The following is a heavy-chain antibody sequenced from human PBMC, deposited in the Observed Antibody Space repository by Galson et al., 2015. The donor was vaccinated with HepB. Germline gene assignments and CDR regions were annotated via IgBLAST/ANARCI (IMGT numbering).Heavy chain of an antibody. CDR1: GFTFSSYA. J-gene: IGHJ6*02. CDR3: ARGIPRDGYTYAYYYYDTMGV. Sequence: SLRLSCAASGFTFSSYALHWVRQAPGKGLEWVAVISYDGGNKYSADSVKGRFTISRDDSRNTVFLQMSSLRPEDTAVYYYARGIPRDGYTYAYYYYDTMGVWGQGTKVTVSS. V-gene: IGHV3-30-3*01. CDR2: ISYDGGNK. D-gene: IGHD5-24*01.